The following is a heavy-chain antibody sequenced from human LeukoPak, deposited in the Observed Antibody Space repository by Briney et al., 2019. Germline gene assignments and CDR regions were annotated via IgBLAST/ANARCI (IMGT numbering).Heavy chain of an antibody. V-gene: IGHV4-34*01. Sequence: SETLSLTCAVSGVSFDDYYWSWVRQTPGKGLEWIGEINHSGYTNDSPSLKSRVTLSIDTSRKQFSLNLRSVTVADAGIYYCTRMTTGHDYRGQGTLVTVSS. CDR3: TRMTTGHDY. CDR1: GVSFDDYY. CDR2: INHSGYT. D-gene: IGHD4-17*01. J-gene: IGHJ4*02.